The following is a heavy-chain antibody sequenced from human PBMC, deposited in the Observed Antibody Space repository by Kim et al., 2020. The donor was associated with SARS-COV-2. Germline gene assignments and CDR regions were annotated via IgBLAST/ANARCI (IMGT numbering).Heavy chain of an antibody. CDR2: ISGSGGST. Sequence: GESLRLSCAASGFTFSSYAMSWVRQAPGKGLEWVSAISGSGGSTYYADSVKGRFTISRDNSKNTLYLQMNSLRAEDTAVYYCAKDPLIEYYYDSSDTPYYFDYWGQGTLVTVSS. CDR3: AKDPLIEYYYDSSDTPYYFDY. D-gene: IGHD3-22*01. V-gene: IGHV3-23*01. J-gene: IGHJ4*02. CDR1: GFTFSSYA.